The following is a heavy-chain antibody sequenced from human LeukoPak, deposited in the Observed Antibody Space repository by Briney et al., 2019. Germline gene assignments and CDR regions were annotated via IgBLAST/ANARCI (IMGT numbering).Heavy chain of an antibody. CDR1: GYTFTSYD. V-gene: IGHV1-8*03. D-gene: IGHD4-11*01. J-gene: IGHJ4*02. CDR3: ARVGLQSDFDY. CDR2: MNPNSGNT. Sequence: ASVKVSCKASGYTFTSYDINWVRQATGQGLEWMGWMNPNSGNTGYAQRFQGRVTITRNTSTSTAYMELSSLRSEDTAVYYCARVGLQSDFDYWGQGTLVTVSS.